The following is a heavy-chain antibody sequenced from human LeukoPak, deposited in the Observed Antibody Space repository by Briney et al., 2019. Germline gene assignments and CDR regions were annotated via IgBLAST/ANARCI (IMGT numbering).Heavy chain of an antibody. J-gene: IGHJ4*02. Sequence: GGSLRLSCAASEFTFSDYWMTWVRQAPGKGLERVANIKEDGSEKYYVDSVRGRFTISRDNAKNSLYLQMTSLRAEDTAVYYCAREDAYGSGSYYLVVFDYWGQGTLVTVSS. CDR1: EFTFSDYW. D-gene: IGHD3-10*01. V-gene: IGHV3-7*01. CDR3: AREDAYGSGSYYLVVFDY. CDR2: IKEDGSEK.